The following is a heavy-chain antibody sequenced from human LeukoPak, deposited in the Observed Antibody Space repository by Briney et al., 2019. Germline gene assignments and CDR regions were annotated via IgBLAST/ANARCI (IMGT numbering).Heavy chain of an antibody. J-gene: IGHJ4*02. D-gene: IGHD4-17*01. CDR1: GFTFSSYW. CDR2: IKQDGSEK. CDR3: ARAHDYGDYDSGY. V-gene: IGHV3-7*01. Sequence: QAGGSLRLSCAASGFTFSSYWMSWVRQAPGKGVEWVANIKQDGSEKYYVDSVKGRFTISRDNAKNSLYLQMNSLRAEDTAVYYCARAHDYGDYDSGYWGQGTLVTVSS.